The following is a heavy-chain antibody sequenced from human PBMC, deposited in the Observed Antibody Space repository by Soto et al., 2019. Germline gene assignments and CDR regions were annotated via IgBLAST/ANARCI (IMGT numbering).Heavy chain of an antibody. J-gene: IGHJ6*02. V-gene: IGHV3-30*03. CDR2: ISYDGFNK. CDR3: ARAPLVVVAADYYYGMDV. D-gene: IGHD2-15*01. CDR1: GFTFPSYG. Sequence: GGSLRLSCAASGFTFPSYGMHWVRQAPGRGLEWVAVISYDGFNKYYADSVKGRFTISRDNSKNTLYLQMNSLRAEDTAVYYCARAPLVVVAADYYYGMDVWGQGTTVTVSS.